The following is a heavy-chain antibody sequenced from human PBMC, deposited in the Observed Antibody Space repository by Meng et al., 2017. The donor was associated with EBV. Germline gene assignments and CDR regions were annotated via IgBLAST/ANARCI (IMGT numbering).Heavy chain of an antibody. J-gene: IGHJ4*02. V-gene: IGHV1-69*01. Sequence: QGRLVRSAAEVKKPGSSVKVSCKPSGGPFRNYAISWVRQAPGQGLEWLGGFLPTLGAPNYAQKFHGRVSITADESTSTHYMDLSSLRSEDTAVYYCASESGRGYTPDYWGQGTLVTVSS. CDR1: GGPFRNYA. D-gene: IGHD3-10*01. CDR2: FLPTLGAP. CDR3: ASESGRGYTPDY.